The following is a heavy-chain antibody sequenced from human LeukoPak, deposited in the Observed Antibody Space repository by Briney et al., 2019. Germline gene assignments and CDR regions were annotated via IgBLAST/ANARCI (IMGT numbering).Heavy chain of an antibody. CDR2: ISTSGGST. CDR1: GFTFSSYA. V-gene: IGHV3-23*01. D-gene: IGHD3-22*01. J-gene: IGHJ4*02. CDR3: AIMHRYYDGSGYWVQ. Sequence: GGSLRLSCAATGFTFSSYAMSWVRQAPGKGLEWVSGISTSGGSTSYADSVKGRFTISRDNPRNTLYMQMNSLRDEDTAVYYCAIMHRYYDGSGYWVQWGQGTLVTVSS.